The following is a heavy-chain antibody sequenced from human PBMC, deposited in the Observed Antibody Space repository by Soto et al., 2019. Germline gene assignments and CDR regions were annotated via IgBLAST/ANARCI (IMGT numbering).Heavy chain of an antibody. CDR3: ATQMATSQDAFDI. V-gene: IGHV5-51*01. Sequence: GESLKISCKGSGYIFTAYWIGWVRQMPEKGLEWMGIIYPGDSDPRYSPSLQGQVTISADKSINTAYLQWSSLKASDTAMYYCATQMATSQDAFDIWGLGTMVTVS. CDR2: IYPGDSDP. J-gene: IGHJ3*02. CDR1: GYIFTAYW.